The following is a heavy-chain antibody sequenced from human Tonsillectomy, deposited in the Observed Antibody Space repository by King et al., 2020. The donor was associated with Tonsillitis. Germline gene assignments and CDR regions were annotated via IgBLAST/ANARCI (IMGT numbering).Heavy chain of an antibody. CDR3: AGGSGWLIDY. Sequence: VQLVESGGGLVQPGGSLRLSCAASGFTFSTDWMNWVRQAPGKGLEWVANIEKDGSAKNYVDSVRGRFTISRDNAKNSLYLQMNSLRAEDTAVYYCAGGSGWLIDYWGQGTVVTVSS. CDR2: IEKDGSAK. V-gene: IGHV3-7*01. J-gene: IGHJ4*02. D-gene: IGHD6-19*01. CDR1: GFTFSTDW.